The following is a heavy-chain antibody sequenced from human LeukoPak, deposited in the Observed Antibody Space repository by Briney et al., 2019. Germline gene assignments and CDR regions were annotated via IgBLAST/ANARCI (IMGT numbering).Heavy chain of an antibody. CDR2: INSDGSNA. CDR1: GFTFSSFW. D-gene: IGHD6-19*01. J-gene: IGHJ4*02. V-gene: IGHV3-74*01. Sequence: GGSLRLSCAASGFTFSSFWMHWVRQAPGKGLVWVSRINSDGSNAAYADSVKGRFTISRDNAKNTLYLQMNSLRAEDTAVYYCAKDKSGSGWYYFDFWGQGTLVTVSS. CDR3: AKDKSGSGWYYFDF.